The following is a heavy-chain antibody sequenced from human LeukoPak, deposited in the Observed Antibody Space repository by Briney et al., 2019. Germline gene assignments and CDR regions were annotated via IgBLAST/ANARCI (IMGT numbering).Heavy chain of an antibody. CDR2: ISSSSSYI. Sequence: GGSLRLSCAASGFTFSSYSMNWVRQAPGKGLEWVSSISSSSSYIYYADSVKGRFTISRDNAKNSLYLQMNSLRAEDTAVYYRARDPTTVTVFDYWGQGTLVTVSS. D-gene: IGHD4-11*01. J-gene: IGHJ4*02. CDR1: GFTFSSYS. V-gene: IGHV3-21*01. CDR3: ARDPTTVTVFDY.